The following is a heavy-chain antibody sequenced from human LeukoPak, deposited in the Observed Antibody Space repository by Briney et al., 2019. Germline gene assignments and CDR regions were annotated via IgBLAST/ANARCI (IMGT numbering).Heavy chain of an antibody. V-gene: IGHV1-24*01. Sequence: GASVKVSCKVSGYTLTELSMHWVRQAPGKGLEWMRGFDPEDGETIYAQKFQGRVAMTEDTSTDTAYMELSSLRSEDTAVYYCARDSITMIVVVPDYWGQGTLVTVSS. CDR3: ARDSITMIVVVPDY. CDR2: FDPEDGET. D-gene: IGHD3-22*01. CDR1: GYTLTELS. J-gene: IGHJ4*02.